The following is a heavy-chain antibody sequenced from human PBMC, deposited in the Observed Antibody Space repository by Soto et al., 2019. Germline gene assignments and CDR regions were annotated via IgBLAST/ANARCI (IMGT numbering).Heavy chain of an antibody. D-gene: IGHD1-26*01. J-gene: IGHJ4*02. CDR2: IWYDGSNK. V-gene: IGHV3-33*01. Sequence: QVQLVESGGGVVQPGRSLRLSCAASGFTFSSYGMHWVRQAPGKGLEWVAVIWYDGSNKYYADSVKGRFTISRDNSKNTLYLQMNSLRAEDTAVYYCARESGSYYKYFDYWGQGTLVTVSS. CDR1: GFTFSSYG. CDR3: ARESGSYYKYFDY.